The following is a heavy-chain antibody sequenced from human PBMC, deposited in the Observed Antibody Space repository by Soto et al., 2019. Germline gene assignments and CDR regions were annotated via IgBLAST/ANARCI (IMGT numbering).Heavy chain of an antibody. Sequence: GGSLRLSCAVSGFTFSTYWMHWVRQAPGKGLVWVSRFISDGSSSTYADPVKGRFSMSRDNAKNMVYLEMNSLRAEDTAVYFRVLEVAGPFDYWGQGTLVTVSS. V-gene: IGHV3-74*03. D-gene: IGHD6-19*01. J-gene: IGHJ4*02. CDR1: GFTFSTYW. CDR2: FISDGSSS. CDR3: VLEVAGPFDY.